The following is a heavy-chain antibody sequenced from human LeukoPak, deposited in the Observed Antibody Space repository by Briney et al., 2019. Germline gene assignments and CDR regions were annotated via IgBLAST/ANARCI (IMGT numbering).Heavy chain of an antibody. CDR1: GFTFDDYA. V-gene: IGHV3-9*03. J-gene: IGHJ4*02. CDR2: ISWNSGSI. D-gene: IGHD3-10*01. CDR3: AKGDNYGLGTYYFDH. Sequence: GRSLRLSCAASGFTFDDYAMHWVRQAPGKGLEWVSGISWNSGSIDYADSVKGRFSISRDNAKNSLYLQMNSLRAEDMALYYCAKGDNYGLGTYYFDHWGQGTLVTVSS.